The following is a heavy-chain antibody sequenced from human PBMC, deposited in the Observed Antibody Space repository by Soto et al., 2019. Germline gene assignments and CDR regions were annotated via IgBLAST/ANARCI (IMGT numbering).Heavy chain of an antibody. Sequence: GESLKISCKASGYSFTRFWIGWVRQMPGKGLEWMVITSPSDSDTRYSPSFEGQVTMSVDKSITTAYLQWTSLKASDTGMYYCARLSSQGLPATINYWGQGTLVTVSS. CDR3: ARLSSQGLPATINY. D-gene: IGHD2-2*01. CDR2: TSPSDSDT. CDR1: GYSFTRFW. V-gene: IGHV5-51*01. J-gene: IGHJ4*02.